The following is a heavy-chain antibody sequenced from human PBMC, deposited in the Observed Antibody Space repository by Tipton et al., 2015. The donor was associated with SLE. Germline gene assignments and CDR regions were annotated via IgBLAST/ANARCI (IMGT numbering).Heavy chain of an antibody. CDR1: GGSISTRNYY. Sequence: TLSLTCTVSGGSISTRNYYWGWIRQSPGKGLEWIGSMYYSGSTYYNPSLKSRVTVSEDTSKSQFSLKLSSVTAADTAVYYCARMGGPAEDYWGQGTLVTVSS. J-gene: IGHJ4*02. V-gene: IGHV4-39*01. D-gene: IGHD2-2*01. CDR2: MYYSGST. CDR3: ARMGGPAEDY.